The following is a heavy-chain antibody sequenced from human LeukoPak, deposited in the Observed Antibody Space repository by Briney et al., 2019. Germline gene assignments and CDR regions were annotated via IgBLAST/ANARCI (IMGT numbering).Heavy chain of an antibody. J-gene: IGHJ6*02. V-gene: IGHV1-18*01. CDR1: GYTFTSYG. CDR3: ARDLRSGSLRYGMDV. CDR2: ISGYNGNT. D-gene: IGHD3-3*01. Sequence: WASVKVSCKASGYTFTSYGISLVRQASGQGLEWMGWISGYNGNTKYAQKFQGRVTMTTDTSTSTAYMELRSLRSDDTAVYYCARDLRSGSLRYGMDVWGQGTTVTVSS.